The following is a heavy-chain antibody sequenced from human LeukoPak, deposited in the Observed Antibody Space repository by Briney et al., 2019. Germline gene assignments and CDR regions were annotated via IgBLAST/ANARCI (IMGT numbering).Heavy chain of an antibody. CDR2: IYPDDSDI. CDR1: GYRFSTYW. CDR3: ARRKSSANYYVEAFDI. J-gene: IGHJ3*02. Sequence: RGESLKISCEGSGYRFSTYWIGWVRQMPGKGLERMGIIYPDDSDIKYSPSFQGQVTISVDVSINTAYLHWSSLKASDTAMYYCARRKSSANYYVEAFDIWGQGTMVTVSS. D-gene: IGHD1-26*01. V-gene: IGHV5-51*01.